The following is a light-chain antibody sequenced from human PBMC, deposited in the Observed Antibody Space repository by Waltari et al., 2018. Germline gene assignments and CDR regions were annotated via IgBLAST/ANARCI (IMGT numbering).Light chain of an antibody. V-gene: IGKV3-11*01. CDR2: HAV. CDR3: LQRSRWPT. CDR1: QNLNSY. J-gene: IGKJ1*01. Sequence: EIVLTQSPGTLSLSPGERATLSCRASQNLNSYLAWYQPKPGQAPRLLIYHAVNRATGIPARFSGSGSKTDFTLTISSLEPEDFATYYCLQRSRWPTFGQGTKVEIK.